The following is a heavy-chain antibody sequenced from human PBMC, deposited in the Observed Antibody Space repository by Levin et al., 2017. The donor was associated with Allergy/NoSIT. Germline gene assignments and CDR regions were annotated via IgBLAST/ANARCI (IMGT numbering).Heavy chain of an antibody. V-gene: IGHV3-9*01. J-gene: IGHJ4*02. CDR2: ISWNSGSI. CDR3: AKDLLRLGNIEGEFDY. CDR1: GFTFDDYA. Sequence: SLKISCAASGFTFDDYAMHWVRQAPGKGLEWVSGISWNSGSIGYADSVKGRFTISRDNAKNSLYLQMNSLRAEDTALYYCAKDLLRLGNIEGEFDYWGQGTLVTVSS. D-gene: IGHD3-16*01.